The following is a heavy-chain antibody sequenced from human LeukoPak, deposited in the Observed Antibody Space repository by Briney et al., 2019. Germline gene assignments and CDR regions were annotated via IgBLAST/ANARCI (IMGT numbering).Heavy chain of an antibody. CDR1: GYTFTSYY. CDR3: ARGGEWELPHFDY. CDR2: INPSGGST. V-gene: IGHV1-46*01. D-gene: IGHD1-26*01. J-gene: IGHJ4*02. Sequence: ASVKVSCKASGYTFTSYYMHWVRQAPGQGLEWMGIINPSGGSTSYAQKFQGRVTMTRDTSISTAYMELSRLRSDDTAVYYCARGGEWELPHFDYWGQGTLVTVSS.